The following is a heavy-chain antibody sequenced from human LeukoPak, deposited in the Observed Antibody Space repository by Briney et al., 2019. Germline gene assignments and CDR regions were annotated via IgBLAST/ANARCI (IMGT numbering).Heavy chain of an antibody. CDR2: IYSSGII. V-gene: IGHV4-4*07. Sequence: PSETLSLTCTVSGGSISSYYWSWIRQPAGKAPEWIGRIYSSGIINYNPSLKSRVTMSLDNSKNQLSLKLSYVTAADTAVYYCARDTGKSGYPDYWGQGNLVTVS. CDR1: GGSISSYY. J-gene: IGHJ4*02. D-gene: IGHD3-3*01. CDR3: ARDTGKSGYPDY.